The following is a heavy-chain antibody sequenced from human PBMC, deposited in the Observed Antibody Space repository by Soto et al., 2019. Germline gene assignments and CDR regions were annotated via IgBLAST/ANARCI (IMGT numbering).Heavy chain of an antibody. CDR1: GFTFSSYA. CDR2: ISGSGGST. V-gene: IGHV3-23*01. J-gene: IGHJ4*02. Sequence: PGGSLRLSCAASGFTFSSYAMSWVRQAPGKGLEWVSAISGSGGSTYYADSVKGRFTISRDNSKNTLYLQMNSLRAEDTAVYYCAKDSGSGSYYPMADYFDYWGQGTLVTVSS. CDR3: AKDSGSGSYYPMADYFDY. D-gene: IGHD3-10*01.